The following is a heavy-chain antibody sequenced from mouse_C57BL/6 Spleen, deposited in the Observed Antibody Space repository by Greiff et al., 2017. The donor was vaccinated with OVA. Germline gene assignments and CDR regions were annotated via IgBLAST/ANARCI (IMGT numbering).Heavy chain of an antibody. J-gene: IGHJ4*01. CDR3: ARSRGDGYYNDAMDY. D-gene: IGHD2-3*01. CDR2: IYPGDGDT. Sequence: QVQLQQSGAELVKPGASVKISCKASGYAFSSYWMNWVKQRPGKGLEWIGQIYPGDGDTNYNGKFKGKATLTADKSSSTAYMQLSSLTSEDSAVYFCARSRGDGYYNDAMDYWGQGTSVTVSS. CDR1: GYAFSSYW. V-gene: IGHV1-80*01.